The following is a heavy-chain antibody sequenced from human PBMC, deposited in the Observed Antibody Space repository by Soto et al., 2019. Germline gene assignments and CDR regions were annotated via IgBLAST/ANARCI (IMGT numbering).Heavy chain of an antibody. CDR2: ISAYNGNI. J-gene: IGHJ3*02. V-gene: IGHV1-18*01. CDR1: GYTFTSYG. CDR3: ETDVPSLTVVTPDVFDI. D-gene: IGHD2-21*02. Sequence: QVQLVQSGAEVKKPGASVKVSCKASGYTFTSYGISWVRQAPGQGLEWMGWISAYNGNIHYAQNVQGRVTMTTDTATSTAEMELRSLRSDDAAVYYCETDVPSLTVVTPDVFDIWGQGTMVTVAS.